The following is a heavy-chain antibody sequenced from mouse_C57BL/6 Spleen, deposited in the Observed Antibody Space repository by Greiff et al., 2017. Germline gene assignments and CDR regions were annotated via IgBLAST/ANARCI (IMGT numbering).Heavy chain of an antibody. CDR3: ARTYYGNGRYFGG. J-gene: IGHJ1*03. D-gene: IGHD1-1*01. CDR1: GFTFSDYG. CDR2: ISSGSSTI. V-gene: IGHV5-17*01. Sequence: EVQVEESGGGLVKPGGSLKLSCAASGFTFSDYGMHWVRQAPEKGLEWVAYISSGSSTIYYADQVKGRFTISRDNAKNNLFLQMTSLRSEDTAMYYCARTYYGNGRYFGGWGTGTTVTVSS.